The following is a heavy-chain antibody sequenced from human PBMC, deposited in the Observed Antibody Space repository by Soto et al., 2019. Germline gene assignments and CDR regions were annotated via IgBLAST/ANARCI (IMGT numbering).Heavy chain of an antibody. CDR2: ISSSSSTI. V-gene: IGHV3-48*02. CDR1: GFTFSSYS. CDR3: AREVSSGSYRFDY. D-gene: IGHD1-26*01. Sequence: GGSLRLSCAASGFTFSSYSVNWVRQAPGKGLEWVSYISSSSSTIYYADSVKGRFTISRDNAKNSLYLQMNSLRDEDTAVYYCAREVSSGSYRFDYWGQGTLVTVSS. J-gene: IGHJ4*02.